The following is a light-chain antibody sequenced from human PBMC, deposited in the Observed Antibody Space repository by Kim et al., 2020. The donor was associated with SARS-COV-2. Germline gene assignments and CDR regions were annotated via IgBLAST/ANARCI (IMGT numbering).Light chain of an antibody. CDR2: INSDGSH. Sequence: QLVLTQSPSASASLGASVKLTCTLNSGHTSYAIAWHQQQPEKGPRYLMKINSDGSHTKGDGIPDRFSGSSSGAERYLTISSLQSEDEADYYCQTWDTGIRVFGGGTQLTVL. J-gene: IGLJ2*01. CDR1: SGHTSYA. CDR3: QTWDTGIRV. V-gene: IGLV4-69*01.